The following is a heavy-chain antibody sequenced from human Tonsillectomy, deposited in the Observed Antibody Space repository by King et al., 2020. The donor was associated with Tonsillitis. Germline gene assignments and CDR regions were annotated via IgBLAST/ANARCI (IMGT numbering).Heavy chain of an antibody. V-gene: IGHV4-39*01. CDR1: GGSFSNDTYY. CDR2: IYYTWNT. J-gene: IGHJ4*02. Sequence: QLQESGPGLVKPSETLSLTCTVSGGSFSNDTYYWGWIRQPPGKGLELIGSIYYTWNTYYNPSLKSRVTISLDTSKNQFSLRVSSVTAADTAVYYCARREGPFDYWGQGTLVTVSS. D-gene: IGHD1-26*01. CDR3: ARREGPFDY.